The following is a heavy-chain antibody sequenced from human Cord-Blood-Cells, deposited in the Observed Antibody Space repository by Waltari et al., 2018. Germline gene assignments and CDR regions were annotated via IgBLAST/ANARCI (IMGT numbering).Heavy chain of an antibody. CDR2: IIPIFGTA. CDR3: ARGDYSSTSCYNWFDP. J-gene: IGHJ5*02. D-gene: IGHD2-2*01. CDR1: GGTFSSYA. V-gene: IGHV1-69*01. Sequence: QVQLVQSGSEVKKPGSSVKVSCKASGGTFSSYAISWVRPAPGQGLEWMGGIIPIFGTANYAQKFQGRVTITADESTSTAYMELSSLRSEDTAVYYCARGDYSSTSCYNWFDPWGQGTLVTVSS.